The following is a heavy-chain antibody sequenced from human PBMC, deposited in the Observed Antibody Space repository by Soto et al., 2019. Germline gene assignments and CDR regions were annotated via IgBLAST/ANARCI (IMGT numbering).Heavy chain of an antibody. CDR2: INSDGSST. CDR3: ARDQGMIVVVITTSHFDY. CDR1: GFTFSSYW. Sequence: GGSLRLSCAASGFTFSSYWMHWVRQAPGKGLAWVSRINSDGSSTSYADSVKGRFTISRDNAKNTLYLQMNSLRAEDTALYYCARDQGMIVVVITTSHFDYWGQGTLVTVSS. J-gene: IGHJ4*02. V-gene: IGHV3-74*01. D-gene: IGHD3-22*01.